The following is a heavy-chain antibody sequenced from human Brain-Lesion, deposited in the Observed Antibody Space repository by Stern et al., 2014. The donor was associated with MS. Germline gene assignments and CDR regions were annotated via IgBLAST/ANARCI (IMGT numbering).Heavy chain of an antibody. Sequence: VHLVESGPGLVKPSETLSLTCSVSGGSISRSTYYWGWIRQPPGKGLEWIGSIYYSGTTYYNPSLKSRVTIDTSTNQFSLRLTFVTAADPAVYYCARHDGWLPHYWSQGTLVTVSS. D-gene: IGHD5-12*01. V-gene: IGHV4-39*01. CDR1: GGSISRSTYY. J-gene: IGHJ4*02. CDR3: ARHDGWLPHY. CDR2: IYYSGTT.